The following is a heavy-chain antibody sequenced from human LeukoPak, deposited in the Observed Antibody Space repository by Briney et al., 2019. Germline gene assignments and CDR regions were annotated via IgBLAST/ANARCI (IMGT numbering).Heavy chain of an antibody. J-gene: IGHJ6*03. D-gene: IGHD4-11*01. V-gene: IGHV1-69*13. CDR1: GYTFTGYY. CDR3: ARGLDSTVRLYYYYYYMDV. CDR2: IIPIFGTA. Sequence: GASVKVSCKASGYTFTGYYMHWVRQAPGQGLEWMGGIIPIFGTANYAQKFQGRVTITADESTSTAYMELSSLRSEDTAVYYCARGLDSTVRLYYYYYYMDVWGKGTTVTVSS.